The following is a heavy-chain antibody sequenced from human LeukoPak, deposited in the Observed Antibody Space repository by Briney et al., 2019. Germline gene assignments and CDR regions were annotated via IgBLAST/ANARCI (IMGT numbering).Heavy chain of an antibody. D-gene: IGHD2-15*01. J-gene: IGHJ4*02. CDR3: ARVVYGSPSGAAYSFDY. V-gene: IGHV3-23*01. Sequence: PGGSLRLSCADSGFTFSSYVMSWVRQAPGKGLEWVSTISGSSALTFYADSVQGRFTISRDNSKKTVYLQMNSLRAEDTAVYYCARVVYGSPSGAAYSFDYWGQGTLVTVSS. CDR1: GFTFSSYV. CDR2: ISGSSALT.